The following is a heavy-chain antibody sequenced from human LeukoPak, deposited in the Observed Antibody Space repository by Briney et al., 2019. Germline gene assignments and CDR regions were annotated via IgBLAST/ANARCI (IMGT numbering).Heavy chain of an antibody. CDR3: ARYDYYYYYGMDV. J-gene: IGHJ6*04. CDR2: INHSGST. D-gene: IGHD5-12*01. V-gene: IGHV4-34*01. Sequence: SETLSLTSALYGGSFGGYFWSWFGQPPAKGLAGIGEINHSGSTNYNPSLKSRVTISVDTSKNQCSLKLSSVTAADTAVYYCARYDYYYYYGMDVWGKGTTVTVSS. CDR1: GGSFGGYF.